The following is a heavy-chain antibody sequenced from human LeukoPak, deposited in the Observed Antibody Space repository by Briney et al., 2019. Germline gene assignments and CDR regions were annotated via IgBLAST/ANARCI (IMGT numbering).Heavy chain of an antibody. CDR2: IYYSGST. V-gene: IGHV4-30-4*01. Sequence: NTSQTLSLTRTVSGGSISSGDYYWSWIRQPPGKGLEWIGYIYYSGSTNYNPSLKSRDTISVDTSKNQFSLKLSSVTAADTAVYYCARANRSSSWYRGYGAFDIWGQGTMVTVS. J-gene: IGHJ3*02. D-gene: IGHD6-13*01. CDR1: GGSISSGDYY. CDR3: ARANRSSSWYRGYGAFDI.